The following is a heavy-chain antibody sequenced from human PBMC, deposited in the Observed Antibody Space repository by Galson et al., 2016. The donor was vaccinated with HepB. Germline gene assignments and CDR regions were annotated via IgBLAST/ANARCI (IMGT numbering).Heavy chain of an antibody. CDR1: GYIFSSHG. Sequence: SLRLSCAASGYIFSSHGIHWVRQAPGKGLEWVAVVWYDGSKGYYADSVKGRFTVSKDNPKNTAYLQMNSLRVEDTAVYYCARTIGFRVDYWGQGTLVPVSS. V-gene: IGHV3-33*01. J-gene: IGHJ4*02. CDR3: ARTIGFRVDY. CDR2: VWYDGSKG.